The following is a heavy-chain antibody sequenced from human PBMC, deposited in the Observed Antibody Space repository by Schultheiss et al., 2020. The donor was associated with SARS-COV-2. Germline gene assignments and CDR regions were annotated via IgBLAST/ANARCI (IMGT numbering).Heavy chain of an antibody. J-gene: IGHJ5*02. CDR2: IYHSGST. Sequence: SETLSLTCAVSGGSISSSNWWSWVRQPPGKGLEWIGEIYHSGSTNYNPSLKSRVTISVDKSKNQFSLKLSSVTAADTAVYYCARVLAAAGNNWFDPWGQGTLVTVSS. CDR1: GGSISSSNW. D-gene: IGHD6-13*01. V-gene: IGHV4-4*02. CDR3: ARVLAAAGNNWFDP.